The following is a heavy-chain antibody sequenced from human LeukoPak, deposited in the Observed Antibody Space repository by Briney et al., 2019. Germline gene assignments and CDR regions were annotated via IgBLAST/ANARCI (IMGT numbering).Heavy chain of an antibody. D-gene: IGHD4/OR15-4a*01. V-gene: IGHV3-30*02. CDR3: AKVSLNMVNDAFDI. CDR1: GFTFSNYG. J-gene: IGHJ3*02. Sequence: TGGSLRLSCAASGFTFSNYGMHWVRQAPGKGLEWVAFIRYDGNNKFYADSVKGRFTISRDNSKNTLYLQMNSLRAEDTAVYYCAKVSLNMVNDAFDIWGQGTMVSVSS. CDR2: IRYDGNNK.